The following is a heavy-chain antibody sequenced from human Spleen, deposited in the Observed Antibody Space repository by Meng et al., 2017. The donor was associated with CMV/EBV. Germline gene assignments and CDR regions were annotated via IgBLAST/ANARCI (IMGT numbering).Heavy chain of an antibody. V-gene: IGHV1-69*05. J-gene: IGHJ6*02. CDR2: IIPIFGTA. Sequence: SVKVSCKASGGTFSSYAISWVRQAPGQGLEWMGGIIPIFGTANYAQKFQGRVTITTDESTSTAYMELSSLRSEDTAVYYCARDLEITVFGVVQSNNYGMDVWGQGTTVTVSS. CDR1: GGTFSSYA. CDR3: ARDLEITVFGVVQSNNYGMDV. D-gene: IGHD3-3*01.